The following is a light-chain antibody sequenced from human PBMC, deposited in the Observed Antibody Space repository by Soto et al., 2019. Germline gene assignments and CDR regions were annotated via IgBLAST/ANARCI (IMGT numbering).Light chain of an antibody. CDR3: QQDNSYSWT. CDR2: KAP. V-gene: IGKV1-5*03. Sequence: DIQMTQSPSTLSASVGDRVTITCRASQSISSWLAWYQQKPGKAPKLLIYKAPSLESGVPSRFSGSGSGTEFTLTISSLQPDDFATYYCQQDNSYSWTFGPGTKVEIK. J-gene: IGKJ1*01. CDR1: QSISSW.